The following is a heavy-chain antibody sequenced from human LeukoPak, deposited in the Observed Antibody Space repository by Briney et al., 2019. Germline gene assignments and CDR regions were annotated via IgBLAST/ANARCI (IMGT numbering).Heavy chain of an antibody. CDR2: IKSKTDGRTT. J-gene: IGHJ4*02. D-gene: IGHD3-22*01. CDR3: TTGLNYYDSSGYCYGGVYFDY. CDR1: GFTLSDAG. Sequence: PGGSLRLSCAASGFTLSDAGVSWVRQAPGKGLEWVGRIKSKTDGRTTHYAAPVKGRFTISRDDSKNTLYLQMNSLKTEDTAVYYCTTGLNYYDSSGYCYGGVYFDYWGQGTLVTVSS. V-gene: IGHV3-15*01.